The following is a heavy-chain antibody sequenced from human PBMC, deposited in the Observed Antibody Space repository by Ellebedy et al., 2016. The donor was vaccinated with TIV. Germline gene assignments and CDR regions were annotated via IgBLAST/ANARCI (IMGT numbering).Heavy chain of an antibody. CDR3: GRYARGFYGIDV. CDR2: INNFNTVTYT. J-gene: IGHJ6*02. V-gene: IGHV3-11*03. CDR1: GYTFSDYY. D-gene: IGHD2-2*01. Sequence: GESLKISXVASGYTFSDYYMTWIRQSPGKGMEWLSYINNFNTVTYTNYADSVKGRFTISRDNAKNSLYLQMNSLRVDDTAVYYCGRYARGFYGIDVWGQGTTVIVSS.